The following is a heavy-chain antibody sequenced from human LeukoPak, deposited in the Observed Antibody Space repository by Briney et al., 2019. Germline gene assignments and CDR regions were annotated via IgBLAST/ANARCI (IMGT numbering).Heavy chain of an antibody. Sequence: SETLSLTCTASGYSISSGYYWGWIRQPPGKGLEWIGSIYHSGSTYYNPSLKSRVTISVDTSKNQFSLKLSSVTAADTAVYYCALRGYSGYDLSYFDYWGQGTLVTVSS. CDR3: ALRGYSGYDLSYFDY. CDR1: GYSISSGYY. CDR2: IYHSGST. V-gene: IGHV4-38-2*02. D-gene: IGHD5-12*01. J-gene: IGHJ4*02.